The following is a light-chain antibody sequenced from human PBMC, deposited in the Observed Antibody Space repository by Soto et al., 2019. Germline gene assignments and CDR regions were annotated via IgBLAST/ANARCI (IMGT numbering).Light chain of an antibody. CDR3: NSYTTSVAVV. CDR2: DVT. J-gene: IGLJ3*02. Sequence: QSALTQPASVSGSPGQAITISFTGTSSDVGGYNFVSWYQQHPGNAPKLIIYDVTSRPSGVSNRVSGSKSGNAASLTISALQAEDEALYYCNSYTTSVAVVFGGGTKLTVL. V-gene: IGLV2-14*03. CDR1: SSDVGGYNF.